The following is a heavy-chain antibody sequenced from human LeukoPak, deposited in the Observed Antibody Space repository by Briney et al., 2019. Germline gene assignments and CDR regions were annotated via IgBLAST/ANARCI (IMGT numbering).Heavy chain of an antibody. CDR1: GFTFSAYG. D-gene: IGHD3-3*01. Sequence: GKSLKLSCVTSGFTFSAYGMHWVRQAPGKGLEWVAVIWYGGSKRYYADSVNGRFTISRDDSKSTLYLEMNDLRVEDTARYYCAAVYSFGWFDYWGQGALVTVSS. J-gene: IGHJ5*01. CDR3: AAVYSFGWFDY. V-gene: IGHV3-33*01. CDR2: IWYGGSKR.